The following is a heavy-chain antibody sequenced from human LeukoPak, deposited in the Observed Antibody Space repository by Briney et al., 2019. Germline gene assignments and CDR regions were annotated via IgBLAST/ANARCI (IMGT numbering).Heavy chain of an antibody. Sequence: PGGSLRLSCVVSGFTFSSYAMSWVRQAPGKGLEWVSGISGSGGSTYYADSVKGRFTISRDNSKNTLYLQKNSLRAEDTAVYYCAKDMDVGGYGPGSYFDYWGQGTLVTVSS. D-gene: IGHD3-10*01. J-gene: IGHJ4*02. CDR2: ISGSGGST. V-gene: IGHV3-23*01. CDR1: GFTFSSYA. CDR3: AKDMDVGGYGPGSYFDY.